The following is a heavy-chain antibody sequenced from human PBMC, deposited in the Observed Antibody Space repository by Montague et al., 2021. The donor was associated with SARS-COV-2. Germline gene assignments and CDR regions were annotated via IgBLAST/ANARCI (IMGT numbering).Heavy chain of an antibody. CDR1: GGSLSGFY. J-gene: IGHJ5*02. CDR3: ARIPHTPGRWLLGSRGASIPQSFWFDP. CDR2: ITHGGST. Sequence: SETLSLTCAVYGGSLSGFYWTWIRQAPGKGLEWVGEITHGGSTSYSPALKSRLTISLDTSKNQFSLKLDSVTAADTAVYYCARIPHTPGRWLLGSRGASIPQSFWFDPWGQGTLVTVSS. V-gene: IGHV4-34*01. D-gene: IGHD5-24*01.